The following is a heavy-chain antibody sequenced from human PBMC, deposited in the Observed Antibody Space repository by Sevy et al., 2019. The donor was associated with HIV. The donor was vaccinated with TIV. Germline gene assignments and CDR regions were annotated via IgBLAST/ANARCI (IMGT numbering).Heavy chain of an antibody. Sequence: SETLSLTCAVYGGSFSGYYWSWIRQPPGKGLEWIGEINQSGSTNYNPSLKSRVTISVDTSKNQFSLKLSSVTTADTAVDYCASGLDSSGYYCPLDYWGQGTLVTVSS. J-gene: IGHJ4*02. CDR2: INQSGST. CDR1: GGSFSGYY. CDR3: ASGLDSSGYYCPLDY. V-gene: IGHV4-34*01. D-gene: IGHD3-22*01.